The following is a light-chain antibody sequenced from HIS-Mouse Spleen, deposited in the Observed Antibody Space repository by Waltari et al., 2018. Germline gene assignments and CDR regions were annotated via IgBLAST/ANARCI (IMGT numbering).Light chain of an antibody. J-gene: IGLJ3*02. V-gene: IGLV2-23*01. Sequence: QSALTQPASVSGSPGQSITISCTGTSSDVGRYNLVSWYQQHPGKAPKLMFYEGSKRPSGVSNHFSGSKFGNTASLTISGLQAEDEADYYCCSYAGSSTWVFGGGTKLTVL. CDR1: SSDVGRYNL. CDR2: EGS. CDR3: CSYAGSSTWV.